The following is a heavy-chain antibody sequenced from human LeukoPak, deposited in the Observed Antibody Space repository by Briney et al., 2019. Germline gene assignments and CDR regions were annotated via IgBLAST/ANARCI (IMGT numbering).Heavy chain of an antibody. D-gene: IGHD5-24*01. CDR2: IRPDGSVE. J-gene: IGHJ4*02. CDR1: GFTVSNYV. Sequence: GGSLRLSCAASGFTVSNYVMSWVRQAPGKGLECVANIRPDGSVENCVDSLKGRYTISRDNAKNSEDLQMNRLRAEDTAVYYCARWRWQQSEFDYWGQGILVTVSS. V-gene: IGHV3-7*01. CDR3: ARWRWQQSEFDY.